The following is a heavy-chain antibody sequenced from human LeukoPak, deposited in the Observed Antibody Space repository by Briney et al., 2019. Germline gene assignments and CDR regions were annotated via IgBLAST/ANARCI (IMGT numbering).Heavy chain of an antibody. V-gene: IGHV3-23*01. CDR3: AKSIAVAGLGGGRIFDY. D-gene: IGHD6-19*01. Sequence: PGGSLRLSCAASGFTFSSYAMSWVRQAPGKGLEWVSAISGSGGSTYYADSAKGRFTISRDNSKNTLYLQMNSLRTEDTAIYYCAKSIAVAGLGGGRIFDYWGQGTLVPVSS. CDR1: GFTFSSYA. J-gene: IGHJ4*02. CDR2: ISGSGGST.